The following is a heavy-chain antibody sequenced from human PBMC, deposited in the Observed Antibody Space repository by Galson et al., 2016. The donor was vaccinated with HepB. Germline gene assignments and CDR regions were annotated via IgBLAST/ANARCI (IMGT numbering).Heavy chain of an antibody. J-gene: IGHJ6*02. Sequence: SLRLSCAASGFTFSSFWMSWVRQAPGKGLEWVAFIDQDGSERSYVGSVKGRFSISRDNAKHSLSLQMNSLRAEDTAVYYCAKVGPPPEGYPTHWAAMDVWGQGTTVTVPS. V-gene: IGHV3-7*03. CDR3: AKVGPPPEGYPTHWAAMDV. D-gene: IGHD3/OR15-3a*01. CDR2: IDQDGSER. CDR1: GFTFSSFW.